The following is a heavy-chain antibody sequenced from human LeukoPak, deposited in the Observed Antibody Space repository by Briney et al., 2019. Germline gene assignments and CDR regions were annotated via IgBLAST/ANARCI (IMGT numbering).Heavy chain of an antibody. J-gene: IGHJ4*02. CDR2: ISWNSGSI. V-gene: IGHV3-9*01. CDR1: GFTFDGYA. D-gene: IGHD1-26*01. Sequence: SLLLSCAASGFTFDGYAMHWVRQAPGKGLEWVSGISWNSGSIGYADSVKGRYTISRDNAKNSLYLQMNSLRAEDTALYYCAKGVAWELLGEEFDYWGQGTLVTVSS. CDR3: AKGVAWELLGEEFDY.